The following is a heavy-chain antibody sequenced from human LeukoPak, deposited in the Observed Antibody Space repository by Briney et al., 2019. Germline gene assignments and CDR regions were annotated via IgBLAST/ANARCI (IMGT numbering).Heavy chain of an antibody. CDR3: TTSAYSSSWYRGGKFDY. Sequence: GGSLRLSCAASGFTFSNAWMNWVRQAPGKGLEWVGRIKSKTDGGTTDYAAPVKGRFTISRDDSKNTLYLQMNSLKTEDTAVYYCTTSAYSSSWYRGGKFDYWGQGILVTVSS. CDR2: IKSKTDGGTT. J-gene: IGHJ4*02. CDR1: GFTFSNAW. V-gene: IGHV3-15*01. D-gene: IGHD6-13*01.